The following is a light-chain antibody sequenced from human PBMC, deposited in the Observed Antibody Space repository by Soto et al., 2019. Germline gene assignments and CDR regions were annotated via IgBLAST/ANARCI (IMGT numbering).Light chain of an antibody. V-gene: IGKV3-15*01. CDR1: QSVSSN. CDR2: GAS. J-gene: IGKJ1*01. Sequence: EIVMTQSPATLSVSPGERAALSCRASQSVSSNLAWYQQKPGQAPRLLIYGASTRATGIPARFSGSGSGTDFTLTISSLQSEDLAVYYCQQYNNWPETFGQGTKVEIK. CDR3: QQYNNWPET.